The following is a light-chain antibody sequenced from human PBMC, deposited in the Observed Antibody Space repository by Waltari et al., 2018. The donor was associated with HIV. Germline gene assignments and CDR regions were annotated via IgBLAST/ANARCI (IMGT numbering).Light chain of an antibody. CDR1: RGSLASNY. CDR3: QSYDSSNQGV. Sequence: NFMLPQPHSESASPGNMVTFSCTRTRGSLASNYVQWYQQRPGSSPTTVIYEDNQSPSGFPDRFSGSIDSSSNSASLTISGLKTEDEAGYYCQSYDSSNQGVFGGGTKLTVL. CDR2: EDN. J-gene: IGLJ3*02. V-gene: IGLV6-57*01.